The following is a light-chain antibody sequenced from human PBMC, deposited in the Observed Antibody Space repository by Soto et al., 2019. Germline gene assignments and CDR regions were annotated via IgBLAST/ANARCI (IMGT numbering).Light chain of an antibody. Sequence: DIQMTQSPSSLSASIGDRVTISCRASQSINSYLNWYQHKPGEAPKLLIYAASSLQSGVPSRFSGSGSGTDFTLTISSLQPGDCATYYCHQSCTTPLTFGGGTRVELK. CDR1: QSINSY. CDR3: HQSCTTPLT. CDR2: AAS. V-gene: IGKV1-39*01. J-gene: IGKJ4*01.